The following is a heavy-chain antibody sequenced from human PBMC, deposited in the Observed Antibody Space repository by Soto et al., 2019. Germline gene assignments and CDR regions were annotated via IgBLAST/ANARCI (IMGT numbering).Heavy chain of an antibody. V-gene: IGHV3-23*01. CDR1: GFTFSSYA. J-gene: IGHJ5*02. D-gene: IGHD3-10*01. Sequence: GGSLRLSCAASGFTFSSYAMSWVRQAPGKGLEWVSAISGSGGSTYYADSVKGRFTISRDNSKNTLYLQMNSLRAEDTAVYYCASNPERITMVRGVIGWFDPWGQGTLVTVSS. CDR2: ISGSGGST. CDR3: ASNPERITMVRGVIGWFDP.